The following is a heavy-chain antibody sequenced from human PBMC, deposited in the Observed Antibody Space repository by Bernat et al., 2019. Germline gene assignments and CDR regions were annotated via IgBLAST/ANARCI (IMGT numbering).Heavy chain of an antibody. D-gene: IGHD3-16*01. Sequence: EVHLVESGGGLVKPGGSLRLSCAASGFTFSNVWMSWVRQAPGKGLEWVGRVKSKTDGGTLDYDAPVKDRFRISRDDSKNTVYLQMNSLKSEDTAVYYCTTLGGTWGQGTLVTVSS. V-gene: IGHV3-15*01. J-gene: IGHJ4*02. CDR1: GFTFSNVW. CDR3: TTLGGT. CDR2: VKSKTDGGTL.